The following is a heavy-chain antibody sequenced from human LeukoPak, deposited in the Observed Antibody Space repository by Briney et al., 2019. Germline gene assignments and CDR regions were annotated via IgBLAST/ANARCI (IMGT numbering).Heavy chain of an antibody. V-gene: IGHV4-39*01. Sequence: SETLSLTCTVSGGSISSSSYYWGWIRQPPGKGLEWIGSIYYSGSTYYNPSLKSRVTISVDTSKNQFSLKLSSVTAADTAVYYRATKPDYYGSGSYYHFDYWGQGTLVTVSS. CDR3: ATKPDYYGSGSYYHFDY. D-gene: IGHD3-10*01. J-gene: IGHJ4*02. CDR2: IYYSGST. CDR1: GGSISSSSYY.